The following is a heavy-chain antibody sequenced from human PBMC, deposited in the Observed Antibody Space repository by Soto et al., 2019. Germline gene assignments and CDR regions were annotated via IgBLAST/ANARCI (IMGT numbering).Heavy chain of an antibody. V-gene: IGHV3-7*03. CDR1: GFTFSSYW. CDR2: IKQDGSEK. D-gene: IGHD3-22*01. Sequence: CAASGFTFSSYWMSCLSQAPGNGLELVANIKQDGSEKYYVDSVKGRFTISRDNAKNSLYLQMNSLRAEDTAVYYCARDPGNKPYYYDSSANDYWGKGTRVTVSS. J-gene: IGHJ4*02. CDR3: ARDPGNKPYYYDSSANDY.